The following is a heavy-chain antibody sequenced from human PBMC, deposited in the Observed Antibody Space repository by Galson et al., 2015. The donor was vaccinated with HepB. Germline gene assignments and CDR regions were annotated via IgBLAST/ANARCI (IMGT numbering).Heavy chain of an antibody. CDR2: IYTSGST. D-gene: IGHD2-15*01. CDR3: ARGHCSGGSCYFDY. CDR1: GGSISSYY. V-gene: IGHV4-4*07. Sequence: ETLSLTCAVSGGSISSYYWSWIRQPAGKGLEWIGRIYTSGSTNYNPSLKSRVTMSVDTSKNQFSLKLSSVTAADTAVYYCARGHCSGGSCYFDYWGQGTLVTVSS. J-gene: IGHJ4*02.